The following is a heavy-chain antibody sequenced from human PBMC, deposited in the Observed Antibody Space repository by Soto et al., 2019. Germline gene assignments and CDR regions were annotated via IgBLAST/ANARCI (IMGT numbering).Heavy chain of an antibody. D-gene: IGHD3-10*01. J-gene: IGHJ4*02. CDR2: ISTISSYI. V-gene: IGHV3-21*01. CDR3: ARDVSSGSYTAFDY. CDR1: GFTFSSYS. Sequence: GGSLRLSCAASGFTFSSYSMNWVRQAPGKGLEWVSSISTISSYIFYADSVKGRLTVSRDNAKNSLYLQMNNLRAEDTAVYYCARDVSSGSYTAFDYWGQGTLVTVSS.